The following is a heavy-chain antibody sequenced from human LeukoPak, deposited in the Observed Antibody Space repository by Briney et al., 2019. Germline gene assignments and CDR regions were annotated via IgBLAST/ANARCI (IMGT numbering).Heavy chain of an antibody. CDR2: IYTSGST. V-gene: IGHV4-4*07. D-gene: IGHD3-16*02. J-gene: IGHJ4*02. CDR3: ARDRAITFGGVIVD. CDR1: GGSISSYY. Sequence: SETLSPTCTVSGGSISSYYWSWIRQPAGKGLEWIGRIYTSGSTNYNPSLKSRVTMSVDTSKNQFSLELSSVTAADTAVYYCARDRAITFGGVIVDWGQGTLVTVSS.